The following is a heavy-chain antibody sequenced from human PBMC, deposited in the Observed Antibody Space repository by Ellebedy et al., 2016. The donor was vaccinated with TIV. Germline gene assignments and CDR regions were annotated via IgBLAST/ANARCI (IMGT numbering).Heavy chain of an antibody. CDR2: INYSGST. CDR1: GGSISSYY. J-gene: IGHJ6*02. CDR3: ARHVEMEWLLSPVYGLDV. V-gene: IGHV4-59*08. Sequence: MPSETLSLTCTVAGGSISSYYWSWIRQPPGKGLEWIGCINYSGSTNYNSFLKSRVTISVDTSKNQFSLNLSSVTAADTGVYYCARHVEMEWLLSPVYGLDVWGQGTTVTVSS. D-gene: IGHD3-3*01.